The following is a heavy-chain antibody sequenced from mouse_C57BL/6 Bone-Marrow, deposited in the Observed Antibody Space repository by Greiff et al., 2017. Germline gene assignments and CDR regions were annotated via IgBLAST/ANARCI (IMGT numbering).Heavy chain of an antibody. V-gene: IGHV2-5*01. CDR3: AKPSTVVEGDWYFDV. CDR1: GFSLTSYG. J-gene: IGHJ1*03. CDR2: IWRGGST. Sequence: QVQLKESGPGLVQPSQSLSITCTVSGFSLTSYGVHWVRQSPGKGLEWLGVIWRGGSTDYNAAFMSRLGTTKDNSKSQVFFKMNSLQADDTAIYYSAKPSTVVEGDWYFDVWGTGTTVTVSS. D-gene: IGHD1-1*01.